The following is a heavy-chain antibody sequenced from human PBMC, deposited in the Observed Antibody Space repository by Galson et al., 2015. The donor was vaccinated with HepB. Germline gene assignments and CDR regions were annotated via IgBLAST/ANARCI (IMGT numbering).Heavy chain of an antibody. V-gene: IGHV3-30-3*01. Sequence: SLRLSCAASGFTFSSYAMHWVRQAPGKGLEWVAVISYDGSNKYYADSVKGRFTISRDNSKNTLYLQMNSLRAEDTAVYYCARDGDYGDYKSPQYYFDYWGQGTLVTVSS. D-gene: IGHD4-17*01. CDR3: ARDGDYGDYKSPQYYFDY. CDR2: ISYDGSNK. J-gene: IGHJ4*02. CDR1: GFTFSSYA.